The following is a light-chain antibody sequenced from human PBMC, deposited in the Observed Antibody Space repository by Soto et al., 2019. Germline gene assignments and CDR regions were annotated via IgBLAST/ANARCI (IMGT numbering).Light chain of an antibody. V-gene: IGKV1-9*01. CDR3: QQLNSYPLT. J-gene: IGKJ4*01. Sequence: DIQLTQSPFFLSASVGDRVTITCRTSQGISSFLAWYQQKPGKAPKLLIDAASTLQSGVPSRFSGSGSGTEFTLTISSLQPEDFATYYCQQLNSYPLTFGGGSKVEIK. CDR2: AAS. CDR1: QGISSF.